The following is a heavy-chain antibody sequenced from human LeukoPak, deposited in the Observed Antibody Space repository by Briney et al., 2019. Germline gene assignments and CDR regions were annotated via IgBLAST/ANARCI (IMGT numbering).Heavy chain of an antibody. V-gene: IGHV1-69*05. J-gene: IGHJ6*03. Sequence: SVKVSCKASGGTFSSYAISWVRQAPGQGLEWMGGIIPIFGTANYAQKLQGRVTMTTDTSTSTAYMELRSLRSDDTAVYYCARLLWFGETHYYYYMDVWGKGTTVTVSS. CDR3: ARLLWFGETHYYYYMDV. CDR2: IIPIFGTA. D-gene: IGHD3-10*01. CDR1: GGTFSSYA.